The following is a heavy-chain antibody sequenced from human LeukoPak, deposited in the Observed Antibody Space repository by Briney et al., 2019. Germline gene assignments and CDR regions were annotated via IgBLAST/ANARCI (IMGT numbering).Heavy chain of an antibody. Sequence: PGGSLRLSCAASGFNFSNAFTSWVRQPPGKGLEWIGEINHGGSTNYNPSLKSRVTISVDTSKNQFSLKLSSVTAADTAVYYCARTQAYYDSLVFDAFDIWGQGTMVTVSS. CDR2: INHGGST. V-gene: IGHV4-34*01. CDR1: GFNFSNAF. D-gene: IGHD3-22*01. J-gene: IGHJ3*02. CDR3: ARTQAYYDSLVFDAFDI.